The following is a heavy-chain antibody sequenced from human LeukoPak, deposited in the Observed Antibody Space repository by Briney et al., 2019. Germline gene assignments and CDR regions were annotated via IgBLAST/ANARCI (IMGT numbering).Heavy chain of an antibody. CDR2: IYYSGST. J-gene: IGHJ4*02. CDR1: GGSISDSSYY. D-gene: IGHD6-19*01. V-gene: IGHV4-30-4*01. CDR3: ARDLVSSSGWYFDY. Sequence: SETLSLTCTVSGGSISDSSYYWSWIRQPPGKGLEWIGYIYYSGSTYYNPSLKSRVTISVDTSKNQFSLKLSSVTAADTAVYYCARDLVSSSGWYFDYWGQGTLVTVSS.